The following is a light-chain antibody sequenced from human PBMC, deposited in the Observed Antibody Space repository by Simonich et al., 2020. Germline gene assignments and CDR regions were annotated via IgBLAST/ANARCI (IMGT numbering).Light chain of an antibody. CDR2: WAS. CDR1: QSVLYSSNHKDS. J-gene: IGKJ1*01. CDR3: QQYYSTPRT. V-gene: IGKV4-1*01. Sequence: DIVMTQSPDSLAVSLGARATINCKSSQSVLYSSNHKDSLAWYQQKPGQPPKLLIYWASTRESGVPDRFSGSGSGTDFTLTISSLQAEDVAVYYCQQYYSTPRTFGQGTKVEIK.